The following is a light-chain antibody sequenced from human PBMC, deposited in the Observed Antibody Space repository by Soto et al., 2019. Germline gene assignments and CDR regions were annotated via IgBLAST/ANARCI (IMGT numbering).Light chain of an antibody. V-gene: IGLV2-14*01. J-gene: IGLJ3*02. CDR1: SSHIGSNNY. CDR3: SSYTTTTRL. Sequence: QSALTQPASVSGSPGQSITISCTGTSSHIGSNNYVSWFQQRPGKAPTLIIYEVSNWPSGVSTHFSGSKSGNTASLTISGLLPEDEAEYYCSSYTTTTRLFGGGTQLTVL. CDR2: EVS.